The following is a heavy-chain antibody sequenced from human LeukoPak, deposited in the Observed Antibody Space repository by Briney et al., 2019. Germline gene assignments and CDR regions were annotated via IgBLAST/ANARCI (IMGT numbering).Heavy chain of an antibody. D-gene: IGHD4-17*01. CDR3: ARDLATTVTPTGWFDP. Sequence: PGGSLRLSCAASGFTFSSYSMNWVRQAPGKGLEWDSSISGSSSYIYYADSVKGRFTISRDNAKNSLYLQMNSLRAEDTAVYYCARDLATTVTPTGWFDPWGQGTLVTVSS. J-gene: IGHJ5*02. CDR2: ISGSSSYI. CDR1: GFTFSSYS. V-gene: IGHV3-21*01.